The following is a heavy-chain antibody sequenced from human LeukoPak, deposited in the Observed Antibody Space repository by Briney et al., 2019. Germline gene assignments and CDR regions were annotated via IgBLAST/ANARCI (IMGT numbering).Heavy chain of an antibody. CDR1: GGSISSYY. D-gene: IGHD6-13*01. Sequence: PSETLSLTCTVSGGSISSYYWSWIRQPAGKGLEGIGRIYTSGSTNYNPSLKSRVTMSVDTSKNQFSLKLSSVTAADTAVYYCARDLGIAAAGTCFDYWGQGTLVTVSS. V-gene: IGHV4-4*07. CDR2: IYTSGST. CDR3: ARDLGIAAAGTCFDY. J-gene: IGHJ4*02.